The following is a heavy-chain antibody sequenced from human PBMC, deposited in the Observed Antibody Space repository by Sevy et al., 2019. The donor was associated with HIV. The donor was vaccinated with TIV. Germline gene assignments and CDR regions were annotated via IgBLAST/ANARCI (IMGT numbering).Heavy chain of an antibody. J-gene: IGHJ5*02. CDR1: GFTFSTYS. V-gene: IGHV3-21*01. CDR3: ARDYNSGWRKFNLFDP. Sequence: GGSLRLSCAASGFTFSTYSMNWVRQAPGKGLEWVSSISGTSSYIDYAYSVKGRFTISRDNAKNSLYLQMNNLRAEDTDVYYCARDYNSGWRKFNLFDPWGQGTLVTVSS. CDR2: ISGTSSYI. D-gene: IGHD6-19*01.